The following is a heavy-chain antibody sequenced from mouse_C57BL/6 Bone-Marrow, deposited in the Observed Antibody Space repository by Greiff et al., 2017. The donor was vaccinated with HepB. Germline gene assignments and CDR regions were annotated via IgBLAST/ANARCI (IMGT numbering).Heavy chain of an antibody. V-gene: IGHV1-81*01. J-gene: IGHJ4*01. CDR3: ARSYFFLIYGISDYYAMDY. CDR1: GYTFTSYG. Sequence: VQLQQSGAELARPGASVKLSCKASGYTFTSYGISWVKQRTGKGLEWIGEIYPRIGNTYYNEKFKGKATLTADKSSSTAYMALRSLTSEDSAVYYCARSYFFLIYGISDYYAMDYWGQGTTVTVSS. D-gene: IGHD1-1*01. CDR2: IYPRIGNT.